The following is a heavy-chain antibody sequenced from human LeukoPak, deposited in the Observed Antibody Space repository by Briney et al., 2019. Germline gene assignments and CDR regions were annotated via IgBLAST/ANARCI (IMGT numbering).Heavy chain of an antibody. V-gene: IGHV3-30*02. Sequence: PGGSLRLSCAATGFTFSSYGMHWVRQAPGKGLEWVAFIRYDGSNKYYADSVKGRFTISRDNSKNTLYLQMNSLRAEDTAVYYCAKDTAPVYREAFGYWDQGTLVTVSS. D-gene: IGHD3-3*01. J-gene: IGHJ4*02. CDR2: IRYDGSNK. CDR1: GFTFSSYG. CDR3: AKDTAPVYREAFGY.